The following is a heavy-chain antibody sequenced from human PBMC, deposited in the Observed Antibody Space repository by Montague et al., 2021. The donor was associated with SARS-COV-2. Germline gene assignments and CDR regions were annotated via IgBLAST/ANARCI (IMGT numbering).Heavy chain of an antibody. V-gene: IGHV3-7*01. CDR3: ARDRTPPYGKSWYEEYYYHAMDV. Sequence: SLRLSCAASGFPFSNYWMTWVRQAPGKGLEWVANIKQDESEKYYVDSVKGRFTISRDNAEKSLYLHMSRLRGEDTAIYYCARDRTPPYGKSWYEEYYYHAMDVWGQGTTVTVSS. J-gene: IGHJ6*02. CDR2: IKQDESEK. CDR1: GFPFSNYW. D-gene: IGHD6-13*01.